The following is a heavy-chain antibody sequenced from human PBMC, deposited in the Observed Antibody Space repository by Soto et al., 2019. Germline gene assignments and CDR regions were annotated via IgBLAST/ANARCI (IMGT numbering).Heavy chain of an antibody. J-gene: IGHJ6*02. CDR3: ARAGRMTTVPYYYGMDV. CDR1: GGTFSSYA. D-gene: IGHD4-17*01. V-gene: IGHV1-69*12. CDR2: IIPIFGTA. Sequence: QVQLVQSGAEVKKPGSSVKVSCKASGGTFSSYAISWVRQAPGQGLEWMGGIIPIFGTANYAQKFQGRVTIPAXXSXSXXYMELSSLRSEDTAVYYCARAGRMTTVPYYYGMDVWGQGTTVTVSS.